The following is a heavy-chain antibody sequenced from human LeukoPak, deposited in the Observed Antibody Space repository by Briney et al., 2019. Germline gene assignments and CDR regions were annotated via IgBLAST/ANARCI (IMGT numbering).Heavy chain of an antibody. CDR2: IKSKTDGGTT. V-gene: IGHV3-15*07. CDR3: ARGDHSSSWSDAFDI. Sequence: GGSLRLSCAASGFTFSNAWMNWVRQAPGKGLEWVGRIKSKTDGGTTDYAAPVKGRFTISRDDSKNTLYLQMNSLRAEDTAVYYCARGDHSSSWSDAFDIWGQGTMVTVSS. D-gene: IGHD6-13*01. CDR1: GFTFSNAW. J-gene: IGHJ3*02.